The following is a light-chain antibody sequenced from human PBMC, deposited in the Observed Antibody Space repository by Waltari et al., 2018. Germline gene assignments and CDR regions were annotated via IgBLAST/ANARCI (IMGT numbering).Light chain of an antibody. CDR2: GAT. CDR1: QSVSRT. V-gene: IGKV3-20*01. CDR3: QHYVRLPAT. Sequence: EMVLTQSPGILSWSRGERTTLSCSASQSVSRTLTWYQQKPGQAPSLLIYGATTRATGIPDRFSGGGSGTDFSLTISRLEPEDFAVYYCQHYVRLPATFGQGTKVEIK. J-gene: IGKJ1*01.